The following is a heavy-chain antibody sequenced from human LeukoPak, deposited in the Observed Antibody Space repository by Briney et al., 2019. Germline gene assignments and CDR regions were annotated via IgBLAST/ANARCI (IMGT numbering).Heavy chain of an antibody. CDR2: ISSSSSYI. V-gene: IGHV3-21*01. CDR3: ARDRDSSGYYEFVFDY. J-gene: IGHJ4*02. Sequence: GGSLRLSCAASGFTFSSYSMNWVRQAPGKGLEWVSSISSSSSYIYYADSVKGPFTISTDNAKNSLYLQMNSLRAEDTAVYYCARDRDSSGYYEFVFDYWGQGTLVTVSS. CDR1: GFTFSSYS. D-gene: IGHD3-22*01.